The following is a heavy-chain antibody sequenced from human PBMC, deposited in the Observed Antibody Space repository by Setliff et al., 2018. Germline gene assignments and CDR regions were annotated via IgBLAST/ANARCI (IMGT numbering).Heavy chain of an antibody. D-gene: IGHD6-19*01. CDR2: INPNSGGT. Sequence: GASVKVSCKASGYTFTGYYMHWVRQAPGQGLEWMGWINPNSGGTNYAQKFQGWVTMTRDTSISTAYMELSRLRSDDTAVYYCARIPPYNSGRGGFDYWGQGVLVTVSS. CDR3: ARIPPYNSGRGGFDY. V-gene: IGHV1-2*04. J-gene: IGHJ4*02. CDR1: GYTFTGYY.